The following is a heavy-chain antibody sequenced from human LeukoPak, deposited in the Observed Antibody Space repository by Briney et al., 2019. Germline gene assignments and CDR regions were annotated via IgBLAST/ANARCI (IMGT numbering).Heavy chain of an antibody. CDR2: IYYSGST. V-gene: IGHV4-39*01. CDR1: GDSVSSYY. D-gene: IGHD4-17*01. Sequence: SETLSLTCTVFGDSVSSYYWGWIRQPPGKGLEWIGSIYYSGSTYYNPSLKSRVTISVDTSKNQFSLKLSSVTAADTAVYYCARYGDLFDYWGQGTLVTVSS. J-gene: IGHJ4*02. CDR3: ARYGDLFDY.